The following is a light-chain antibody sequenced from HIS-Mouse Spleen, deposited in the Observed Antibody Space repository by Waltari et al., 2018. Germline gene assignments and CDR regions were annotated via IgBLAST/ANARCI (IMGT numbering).Light chain of an antibody. CDR3: YSTDSSGNHRV. CDR2: EDS. Sequence: SYELTQPPSVSVSPGQTARIPCSGDAFPTTYAYWYQQKSGPAPVLVIYEDSKRPSGIPERFSGSSAGTMATLTISGAQVEDEADYYCYSTDSSGNHRVFGGGTKLTVL. CDR1: AFPTTY. J-gene: IGLJ2*01. V-gene: IGLV3-10*01.